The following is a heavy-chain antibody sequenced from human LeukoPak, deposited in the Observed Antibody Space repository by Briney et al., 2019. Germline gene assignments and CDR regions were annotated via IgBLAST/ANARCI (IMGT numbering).Heavy chain of an antibody. CDR3: AREECSGGSCYYGLGYYFDY. J-gene: IGHJ4*02. CDR2: IIPILGIA. V-gene: IGHV1-69*04. Sequence: SVKVSCKASGGTFSSYAISWVRQAHGQGLEWMGRIIPILGIANYAQRFQGRVTITADKSTSTAYMELSSLRSEDTAVYYCAREECSGGSCYYGLGYYFDYWGQGTLVTVSS. CDR1: GGTFSSYA. D-gene: IGHD2-15*01.